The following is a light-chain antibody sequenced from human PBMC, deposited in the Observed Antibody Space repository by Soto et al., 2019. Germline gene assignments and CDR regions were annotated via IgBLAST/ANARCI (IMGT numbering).Light chain of an antibody. Sequence: DIVLTQSPGTLSLSPGERATLSCRDSQSVSYNYLAWYQQKPGQAPRLLIYGASSGATGIPDRFSGSGSGTDSTLTISRLEPEDFALYYCQQYGTSPPYTFGQGTRLEIK. CDR2: GAS. CDR3: QQYGTSPPYT. V-gene: IGKV3-20*01. CDR1: QSVSYNY. J-gene: IGKJ2*01.